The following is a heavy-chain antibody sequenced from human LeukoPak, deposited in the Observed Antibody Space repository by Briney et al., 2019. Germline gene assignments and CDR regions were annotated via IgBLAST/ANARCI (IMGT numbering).Heavy chain of an antibody. CDR2: IKQDETKT. CDR1: GYSFTSYW. V-gene: IGHV3-7*01. CDR3: AREASLYCSGNDCYWAFDR. D-gene: IGHD2-15*01. Sequence: GESLKISCKGSGYSFTSYWIGWVRQMPGKGLEWVANIKQDETKTYYVDSVKDRFTISRDNAKNSLSLQMNSLRAEDTAMYYCAREASLYCSGNDCYWAFDRWGQGTRVTVSS. J-gene: IGHJ5*02.